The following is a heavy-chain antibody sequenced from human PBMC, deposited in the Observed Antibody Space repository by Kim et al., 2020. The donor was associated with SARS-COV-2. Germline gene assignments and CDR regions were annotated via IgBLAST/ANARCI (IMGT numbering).Heavy chain of an antibody. J-gene: IGHJ4*02. CDR3: ARRSEKDY. D-gene: IGHD1-26*01. V-gene: IGHV7-4-1*02. CDR1: GYNINNYA. CDR2: INTETGNP. Sequence: ASVKVSCKASGYNINNYAVNWVRQAPGQGLEWMGWINTETGNPTYAQGFTGRFVFSLDTSVSTTYLQISSLRADDTAVYYCARRSEKDYWGQGTLVTVSS.